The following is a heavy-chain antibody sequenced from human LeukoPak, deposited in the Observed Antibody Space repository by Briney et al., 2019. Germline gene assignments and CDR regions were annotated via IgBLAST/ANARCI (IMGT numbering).Heavy chain of an antibody. CDR3: ARVSSIAVAGNDY. V-gene: IGHV4-34*01. CDR2: INHSGST. CDR1: GGSFSGYY. J-gene: IGHJ4*02. Sequence: PSETLSLTCAVYGGSFSGYYWSWIRQPPGKGLEWIGEINHSGSTNYNPSLTSRVTISVDTSKNQFSLKLSSVTAADTAVYYCARVSSIAVAGNDYWGQGTLVTVSS. D-gene: IGHD6-19*01.